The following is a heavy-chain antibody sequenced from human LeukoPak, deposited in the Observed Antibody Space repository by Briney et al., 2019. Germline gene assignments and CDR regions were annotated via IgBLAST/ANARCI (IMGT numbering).Heavy chain of an antibody. D-gene: IGHD6-19*01. CDR3: ARQQQWLVLLYFDY. V-gene: IGHV4-39*01. Sequence: PSEPLSLTCTVSGGSLSISSECRGWIRQPPGKGLEWIGSIYYSGSTYYNPSLKSRVTISVDTSKNQFSLKLSSVTAADTAVYYCARQQQWLVLLYFDYWGQGTLVTVSS. CDR2: IYYSGST. CDR1: GGSLSISSEC. J-gene: IGHJ4*02.